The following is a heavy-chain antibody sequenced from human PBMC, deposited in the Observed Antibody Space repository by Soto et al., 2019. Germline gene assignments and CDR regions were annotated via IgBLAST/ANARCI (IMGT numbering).Heavy chain of an antibody. V-gene: IGHV3-30-3*01. J-gene: IGHJ6*02. CDR1: GFTFSSYA. CDR2: LSYDGSNK. D-gene: IGHD2-2*02. Sequence: GGSLSLSCATSGFTFSSYAMHWVRPAPGKGLEWVAVLSYDGSNKYYADSVKGRFTISRDNSKNTLYLQMNSLRAEDTAVYYCSTGYCSSTSCYTRGLWYYYGMDVWGQGTTVTVSS. CDR3: STGYCSSTSCYTRGLWYYYGMDV.